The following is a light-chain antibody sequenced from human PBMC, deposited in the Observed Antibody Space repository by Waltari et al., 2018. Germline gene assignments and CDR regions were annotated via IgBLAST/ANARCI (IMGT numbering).Light chain of an antibody. J-gene: IGKJ4*01. Sequence: EIVLTQSPGTLSLSPGERVTLSCRASQSVSSSYLAWYQQKPGQAPRLLIYGASSRATGIPDRFSGSGSGTDFTLTISRLEPEDFAMFYCQQYGSSTGLTFGGGTKVEIK. CDR3: QQYGSSTGLT. CDR2: GAS. CDR1: QSVSSSY. V-gene: IGKV3-20*01.